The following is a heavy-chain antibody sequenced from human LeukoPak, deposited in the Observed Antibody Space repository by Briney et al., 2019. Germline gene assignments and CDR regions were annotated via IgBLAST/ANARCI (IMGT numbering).Heavy chain of an antibody. CDR3: ARGLGMVRVSYYYYMDV. D-gene: IGHD3-10*01. J-gene: IGHJ6*03. CDR1: GYTFSDFG. CDR2: ISGDSGQT. V-gene: IGHV1-18*01. Sequence: ASVKVSCKPSGYTFSDFGITWVRQAPGQGLEWMGWISGDSGQTNYAQKVQGRVTMTTDTSTSTAYMELRSLTSDDTAVYYCARGLGMVRVSYYYYMDVWGKGTTVTISS.